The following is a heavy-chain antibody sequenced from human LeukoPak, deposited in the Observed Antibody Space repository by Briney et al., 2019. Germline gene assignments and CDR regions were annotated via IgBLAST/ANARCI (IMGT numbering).Heavy chain of an antibody. CDR3: ARGDYDFWRGDY. Sequence: PSETLSLTCTVSGGSISSSSSYWGWIRQPPGKGLEWIGSIYYSGSTYYNPSLKSRVTISVDTSKNQFSLKLSSVTAADTAVYCCARGDYDFWRGDYWGQGTLVTVSS. V-gene: IGHV4-39*01. CDR2: IYYSGST. CDR1: GGSISSSSSY. D-gene: IGHD3-3*01. J-gene: IGHJ4*02.